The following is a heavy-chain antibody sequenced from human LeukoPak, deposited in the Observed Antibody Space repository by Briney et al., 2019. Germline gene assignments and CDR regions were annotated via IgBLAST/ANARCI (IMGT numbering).Heavy chain of an antibody. D-gene: IGHD5-24*01. J-gene: IGHJ4*02. CDR3: AREMATPYYFDY. CDR2: IIPIFGTA. V-gene: IGHV1-69*13. CDR1: GGTFSSYA. Sequence: ASVKASCKASGGTFSSYAISWVRQAPGQGLEWMGGIIPIFGTANYAQKFQGRVTITADESTSTAYMELSSLRSEDTAVYYCAREMATPYYFDYWGQGTLVTVSS.